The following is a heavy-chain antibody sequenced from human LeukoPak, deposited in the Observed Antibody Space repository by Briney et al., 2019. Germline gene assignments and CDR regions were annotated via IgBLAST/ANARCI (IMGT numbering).Heavy chain of an antibody. CDR1: GGSISSYY. V-gene: IGHV4-4*07. Sequence: PSETLSLTCTVSGGSISSYYWSWIGQPPGKGLEWIGRIYTSGSTNYNPSLKSRVTMSVDTSKNQFSLKLSSVTAADTAVYYCARDRYYYGSGSYYNLDYWGQGTLVTVSS. CDR2: IYTSGST. J-gene: IGHJ4*02. CDR3: ARDRYYYGSGSYYNLDY. D-gene: IGHD3-10*01.